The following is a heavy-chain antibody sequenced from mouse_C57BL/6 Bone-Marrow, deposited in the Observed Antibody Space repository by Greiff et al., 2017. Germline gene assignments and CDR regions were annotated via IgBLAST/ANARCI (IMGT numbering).Heavy chain of an antibody. CDR2: SRNKANDYTT. D-gene: IGHD1-1*01. V-gene: IGHV7-1*01. CDR1: GFTFSDFY. Sequence: EVQGVESGGGLVQSGRSLRLSCATSGFTFSDFYMEWVRQAPGKGLEWIAASRNKANDYTTEYSASVKGRFIVSRDTSQSILYLQMNALRAEDTAIYYCARDALITTVGGYYAMDYWGQGTSVTVSS. CDR3: ARDALITTVGGYYAMDY. J-gene: IGHJ4*01.